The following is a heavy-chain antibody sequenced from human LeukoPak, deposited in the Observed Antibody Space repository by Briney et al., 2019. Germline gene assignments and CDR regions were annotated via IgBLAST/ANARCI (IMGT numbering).Heavy chain of an antibody. V-gene: IGHV3-23*01. D-gene: IGHD5-24*01. CDR2: TGLESVHT. CDR3: AKGDDIGKHPTRAYYFDI. J-gene: IGHJ4*02. Sequence: GGSLRLSCAASGFIFSRHAMSWVRQAPGKGLEWVSTTGLESVHTLCADSVQGRFTVSRGNSRNTLDLQMDNLRVDDTAVYYCAKGDDIGKHPTRAYYFDIWGQGTLVTVSS. CDR1: GFIFSRHA.